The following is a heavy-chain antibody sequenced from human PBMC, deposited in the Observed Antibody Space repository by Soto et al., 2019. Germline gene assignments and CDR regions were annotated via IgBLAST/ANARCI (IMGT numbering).Heavy chain of an antibody. J-gene: IGHJ4*02. CDR3: ARERYCSGGSCPFDY. CDR1: GFTFSSYG. CDR2: IWYDGSNK. Sequence: GGSLRLSCAASGFTFSSYGMHWVRQAPGKGLEWVAVIWYDGSNKYYADSVKGRFTISRDNSKNTLYLQMNSLRAEDTAVYYCARERYCSGGSCPFDYWDQGTLVTVSS. V-gene: IGHV3-33*01. D-gene: IGHD2-15*01.